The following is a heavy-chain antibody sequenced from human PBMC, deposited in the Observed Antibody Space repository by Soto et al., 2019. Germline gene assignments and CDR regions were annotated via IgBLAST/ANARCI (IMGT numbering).Heavy chain of an antibody. J-gene: IGHJ4*02. V-gene: IGHV3-23*01. CDR3: AKWAVGFDY. CDR2: IIGRGGST. Sequence: EVQLLESGGGLVQPGGSLRLSCAASGFTFSSYAMSWVRQAPGKGLEWVSTIIGRGGSTYYADSVKGRFTISRDNSKNTLYLKMNSVRAEDTAIYYCAKWAVGFDYWGQGALVTVSS. CDR1: GFTFSSYA.